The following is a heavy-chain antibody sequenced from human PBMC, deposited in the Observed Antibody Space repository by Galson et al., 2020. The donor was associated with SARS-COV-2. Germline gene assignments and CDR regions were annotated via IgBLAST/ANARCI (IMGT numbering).Heavy chain of an antibody. J-gene: IGHJ4*02. CDR2: INSDGSRT. V-gene: IGHV3-74*01. CDR1: GFTFSSYW. Sequence: GESLKISCAASGFTFSSYWMHWVRQAPGKGLVWVSRINSDGSRTNYADSVKGRFTISRDNAKSTVYLQMNSLRVDDTAVYYCARGYVFDRWGQGNLVTVSS. D-gene: IGHD2-2*01. CDR3: ARGYVFDR.